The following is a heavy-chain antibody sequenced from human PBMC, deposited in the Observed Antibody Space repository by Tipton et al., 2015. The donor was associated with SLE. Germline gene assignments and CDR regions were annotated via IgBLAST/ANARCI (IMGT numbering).Heavy chain of an antibody. CDR2: IYYSGRT. CDR3: ARSYYYGAGSYDGMDV. Sequence: TLSLTCTVSGGSISTYYWSWIRQPPGRGLEWIGTIYYSGRTYYNPSLKSRVTISVDTSNNLFSLRVTSVTAADTAVYYCARSYYYGAGSYDGMDVWGQGTTVTVSS. D-gene: IGHD3-10*01. J-gene: IGHJ6*02. V-gene: IGHV4-39*01. CDR1: GGSISTYY.